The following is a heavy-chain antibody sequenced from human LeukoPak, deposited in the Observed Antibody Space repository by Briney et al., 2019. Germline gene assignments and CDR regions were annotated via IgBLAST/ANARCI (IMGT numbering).Heavy chain of an antibody. CDR2: IYYSYNT. CDR1: GGSISTYY. J-gene: IGHJ4*01. V-gene: IGHV4-59*08. CDR3: ARHMGLGYTYFYPYFDY. Sequence: SETLSLTCTVSGGSISTYYWSWIRQPPGKGLECIGYIYYSYNTNYNPSLKGRVTISVDTSKNQFSLKLSSVTAADTAVYYCARHMGLGYTYFYPYFDYWGQGTLVTISS. D-gene: IGHD1-1*01.